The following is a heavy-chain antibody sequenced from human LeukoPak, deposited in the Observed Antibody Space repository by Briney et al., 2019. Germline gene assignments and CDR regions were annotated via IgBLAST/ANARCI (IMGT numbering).Heavy chain of an antibody. J-gene: IGHJ5*02. CDR3: ARLHYGDPTSWFDP. CDR2: ISSTGST. D-gene: IGHD2-21*02. Sequence: SQTLSLTCTVSGGSISSGGHYWSWIRQPAGKGLEYLGRISSTGSTNYNPSLRSRVTISADTSKNHFSLKLTSVTAADTAVYYCARLHYGDPTSWFDPWGQGTLVTVSS. CDR1: GGSISSGGHY. V-gene: IGHV4-61*02.